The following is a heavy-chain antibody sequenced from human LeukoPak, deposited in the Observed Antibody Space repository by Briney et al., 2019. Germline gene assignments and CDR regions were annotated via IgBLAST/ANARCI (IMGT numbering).Heavy chain of an antibody. D-gene: IGHD2-2*01. CDR2: IYHSGST. CDR3: ARVVVPAAQPYYFDY. J-gene: IGHJ4*02. CDR1: GCSISSSNW. V-gene: IGHV4-4*02. Sequence: SETLSLTCAVSGCSISSSNWWSWVRQPPGKGLEWIGEIYHSGSTYHNPSLKSRVTISVDKSKNQFSLKLSSVTAADTAVYYCARVVVPAAQPYYFDYWGQGTLVTVSS.